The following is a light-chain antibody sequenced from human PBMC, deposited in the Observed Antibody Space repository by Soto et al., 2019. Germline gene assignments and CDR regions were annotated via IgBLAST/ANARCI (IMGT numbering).Light chain of an antibody. J-gene: IGKJ1*01. Sequence: IVMPQSPASLSAFLGDRATISCRASQGVSSILAWYQQKPGQVPGLLIYGASTWATGIPARFSGSGSGTDFTLTISSLQSEDVAIYYCQQYKVAPLTFGQGTKVDIK. V-gene: IGKV3-15*01. CDR3: QQYKVAPLT. CDR2: GAS. CDR1: QGVSSI.